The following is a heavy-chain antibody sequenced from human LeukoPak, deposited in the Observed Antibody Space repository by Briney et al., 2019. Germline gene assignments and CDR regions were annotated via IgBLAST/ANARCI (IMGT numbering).Heavy chain of an antibody. CDR1: GGSISSGDYY. CDR3: ARGSDYGDPIPFDY. V-gene: IGHV4-30-4*01. Sequence: PSETLSLTCTVSGGSISSGDYYWSWIRQPPGKGLEWIGYIYYSGSTYYSPSLKSRVTISVDTSKNQFSLKLSSVTAADTAVYYCARGSDYGDPIPFDYWGQGTLVTVSS. CDR2: IYYSGST. D-gene: IGHD4-17*01. J-gene: IGHJ4*02.